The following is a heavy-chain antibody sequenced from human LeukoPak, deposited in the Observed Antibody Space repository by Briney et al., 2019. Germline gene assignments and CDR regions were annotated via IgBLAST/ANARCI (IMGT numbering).Heavy chain of an antibody. J-gene: IGHJ5*02. V-gene: IGHV3-23*01. Sequence: GGSLRLSCAASGFTFSSYAMSWVRQAPGKGLEWVSAISGSGGDTEYADSVQGRFTISRDNSKNTLYLQMNSLRVEDTAVYYCTRVRSPNWFDPWGQGTLVTVSS. D-gene: IGHD1-26*01. CDR1: GFTFSSYA. CDR2: ISGSGGDT. CDR3: TRVRSPNWFDP.